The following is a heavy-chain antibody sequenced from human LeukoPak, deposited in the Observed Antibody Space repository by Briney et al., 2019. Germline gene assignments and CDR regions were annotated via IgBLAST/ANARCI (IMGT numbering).Heavy chain of an antibody. V-gene: IGHV1-69*13. CDR3: ARDYCSSTSCLFDY. D-gene: IGHD2-2*01. CDR2: IIPIFGTA. CDR1: GGTFSSYA. J-gene: IGHJ4*02. Sequence: ASVKVSCKASGGTFSSYAISWVRQAPGQGLEWMGGIIPIFGTANYAQKFQGRVTITADESTSTAYMELSSLRSDDTAVYYCARDYCSSTSCLFDYWGQGTLVTVSS.